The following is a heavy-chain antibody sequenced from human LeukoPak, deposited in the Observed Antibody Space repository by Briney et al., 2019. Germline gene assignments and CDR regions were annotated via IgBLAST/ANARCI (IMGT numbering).Heavy chain of an antibody. CDR2: IYYSGST. CDR1: GGSISSNNYY. J-gene: IGHJ3*02. D-gene: IGHD2-2*01. V-gene: IGHV4-39*02. CDR3: ARDFGLGYCSSTSCYAFDI. Sequence: SETLSLTCTVSGGSISSNNYYWGWLRQPPGMGLEWIATIYYSGSTYYNPSLKSRVTISVDTSKNQFSLKLSSVTAADTAVYYCARDFGLGYCSSTSCYAFDIWGQGTMVTVSS.